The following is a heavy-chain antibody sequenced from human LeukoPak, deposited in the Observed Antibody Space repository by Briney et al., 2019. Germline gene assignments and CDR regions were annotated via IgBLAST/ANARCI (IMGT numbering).Heavy chain of an antibody. V-gene: IGHV4-34*01. D-gene: IGHD6-13*01. CDR1: GGSFSSYY. J-gene: IGHJ6*02. CDR3: ASIAAAGTFYYYYGMDV. CDR2: INHSGST. Sequence: PSETLSLTCAVYGGSFSSYYWSWIRQPPGKGLEWIGEINHSGSTNYNPSLKSRVTISVDTSKNQFSLKLSSVTAADTAVYYCASIAAAGTFYYYYGMDVWGQGTTVTVSS.